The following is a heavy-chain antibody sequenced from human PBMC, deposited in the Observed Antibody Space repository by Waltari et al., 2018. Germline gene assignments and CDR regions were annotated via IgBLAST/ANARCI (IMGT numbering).Heavy chain of an antibody. Sequence: EVQLVESGGDLVQPGGSLRLSCAASGFTFSTFGVHWFRQVPGKGLVWVSRMKSDGRATSYADSVKGRVTISRDNAKNTVYLQMNSLRAEDTAVYHCASDVHSGRYGWFDPWGQGTLVTVSS. D-gene: IGHD1-26*01. V-gene: IGHV3-74*01. CDR3: ASDVHSGRYGWFDP. CDR2: MKSDGRAT. J-gene: IGHJ5*02. CDR1: GFTFSTFG.